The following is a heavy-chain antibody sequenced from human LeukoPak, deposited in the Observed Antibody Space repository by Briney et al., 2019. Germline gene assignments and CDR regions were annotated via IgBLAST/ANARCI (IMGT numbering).Heavy chain of an antibody. CDR3: ARTDYSRSSRGVDY. V-gene: IGHV4-39*01. CDR2: IYYSGST. D-gene: IGHD6-6*01. J-gene: IGHJ4*02. CDR1: GGSISSSSYY. Sequence: SETLSLTCTVSGGSISSSSYYWGWIRQPPGKGLEWIGSIYYSGSTYYNPSLKSRVTISVDTSKNQFSLKLSSVTAADTAVYYCARTDYSRSSRGVDYWGQGTLVTVSS.